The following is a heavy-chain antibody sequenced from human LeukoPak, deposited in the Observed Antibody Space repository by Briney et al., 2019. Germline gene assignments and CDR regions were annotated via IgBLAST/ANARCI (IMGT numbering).Heavy chain of an antibody. J-gene: IGHJ6*03. D-gene: IGHD1-26*01. V-gene: IGHV4-59*01. CDR1: GDSISSYY. CDR3: ARTDGSYSHYYMDV. Sequence: SETLSLTCIVSGDSISSYYWSWIRQPPGKGLEWIGYITYSGYTNYNPSLKSRVTISVDASKNQFSLKLSFVTTADTAVYYCARTDGSYSHYYMDVWGKGTTVTISS. CDR2: ITYSGYT.